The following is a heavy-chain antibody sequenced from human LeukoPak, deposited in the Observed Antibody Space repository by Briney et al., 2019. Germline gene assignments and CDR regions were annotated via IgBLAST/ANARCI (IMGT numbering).Heavy chain of an antibody. J-gene: IGHJ4*02. CDR3: VRRDGYNFDY. V-gene: IGHV3-64*02. Sequence: GGSLRLSCAASGFSFSSYAMHWVRQAPGKGLEYVSAICSNAACAYYADSVRGRFRISRDNSKNTVWLQMDNLRVEDMAVYYCVRRDGYNFDYWGRGTLVTVSS. CDR2: ICSNAACA. D-gene: IGHD5-24*01. CDR1: GFSFSSYA.